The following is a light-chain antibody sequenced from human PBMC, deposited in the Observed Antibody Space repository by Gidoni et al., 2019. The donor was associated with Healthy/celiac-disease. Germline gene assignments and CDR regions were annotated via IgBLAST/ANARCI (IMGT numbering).Light chain of an antibody. CDR2: AAS. CDR3: QQSYSTLEWT. J-gene: IGKJ1*01. V-gene: IGKV1-39*01. Sequence: DIQMTQSPSSLSASVGDRVTITCRASPSISSYLNWYQQKPGKAPKLLIYAASSLQSGVPSRFSGSGSGTDFTLTISSLQPEDFATYYCQQSYSTLEWTFGQGTKVEIK. CDR1: PSISSY.